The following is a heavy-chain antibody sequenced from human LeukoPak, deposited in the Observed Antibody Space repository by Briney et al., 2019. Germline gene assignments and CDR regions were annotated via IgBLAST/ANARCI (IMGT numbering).Heavy chain of an antibody. CDR1: GFTFSDYN. D-gene: IGHD3-10*01. CDR2: ISGSGSTI. J-gene: IGHJ5*02. CDR3: ARGTLGSGRVPRNWFDP. Sequence: PGGSLRLSCAASGFTFSDYNMRWSRQAPGEGLEWVSYISGSGSTIYYADSVKGRFTISRDKAKNSLYLQMNSLRAEDTAVYSCARGTLGSGRVPRNWFDPWGQGTLVTVSS. V-gene: IGHV3-11*01.